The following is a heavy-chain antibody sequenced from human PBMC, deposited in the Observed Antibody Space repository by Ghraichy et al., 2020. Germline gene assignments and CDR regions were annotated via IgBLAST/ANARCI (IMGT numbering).Heavy chain of an antibody. J-gene: IGHJ5*02. Sequence: SGPTLVKPTQTLTLTCTFSGFSVSTSGVGVGWIRQPPGKALDWLALIYWDDDKRYSPSLKSRLTITKDTSKNQVVLTMTNMDPVDTATYYCAHTRYYYDSGSYYSPTDWFDPWGQGTLVTVSS. CDR2: IYWDDDK. V-gene: IGHV2-5*02. CDR1: GFSVSTSGVG. CDR3: AHTRYYYDSGSYYSPTDWFDP. D-gene: IGHD3-10*01.